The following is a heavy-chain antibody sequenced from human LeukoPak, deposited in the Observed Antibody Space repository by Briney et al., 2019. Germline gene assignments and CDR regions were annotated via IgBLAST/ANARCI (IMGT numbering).Heavy chain of an antibody. CDR2: ISWNSGSI. CDR3: AKDPFPG. V-gene: IGHV3-9*01. D-gene: IGHD2/OR15-2a*01. CDR1: GFTFDDYA. Sequence: GRSLRLSCAASGFTFDDYAMHWVRQAPGKGLEWVSGISWNSGSIGYADSVKGRFTISRDNSKNTLYLQMNSLRAEDTAVYYCAKDPFPGRGQGTLVTVSS. J-gene: IGHJ4*02.